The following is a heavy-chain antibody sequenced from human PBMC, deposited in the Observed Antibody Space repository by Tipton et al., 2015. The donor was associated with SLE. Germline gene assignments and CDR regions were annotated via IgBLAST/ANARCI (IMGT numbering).Heavy chain of an antibody. V-gene: IGHV4-59*01. D-gene: IGHD3-22*01. CDR1: GGSISSYY. CDR2: IYYSGST. Sequence: TLSLTCNVSGGSISSYYWSWIRQPPGKGLEWIGYIYYSGSTNYNPSLKSRVTISVDTSKNHFSLNLSSVTAADTAVYYCAREYDRVDYFYYWGQGTLVTVSS. J-gene: IGHJ4*02. CDR3: AREYDRVDYFYY.